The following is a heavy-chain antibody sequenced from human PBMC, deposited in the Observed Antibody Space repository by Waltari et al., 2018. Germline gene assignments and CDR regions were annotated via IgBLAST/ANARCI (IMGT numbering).Heavy chain of an antibody. CDR2: ISSSGSTI. V-gene: IGHV3-48*03. J-gene: IGHJ4*02. CDR3: ARADYGDPIDY. Sequence: EVQLVASGGGLVQPGGSLRLSCAASGFTFSSYEMNWVRQAPGKGLEWVSYISSSGSTIYYADSVKGRFTISRDNAKNSLYLQMNSLRAEDTAVYYCARADYGDPIDYWGQGTLVTVSS. CDR1: GFTFSSYE. D-gene: IGHD4-17*01.